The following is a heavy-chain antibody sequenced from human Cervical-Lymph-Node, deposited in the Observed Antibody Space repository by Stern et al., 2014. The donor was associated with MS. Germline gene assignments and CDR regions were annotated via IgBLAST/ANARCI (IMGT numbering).Heavy chain of an antibody. CDR2: RSHEGSKK. D-gene: IGHD3-10*01. Sequence: VQLVESGGGLVQPAKSQRLSCASSGTTFSGHGIHWVRHGPAPGLELETLRSHEGSKKYYADSVKGRFTISRDNSKNTVDLQMNSLRAEDTGVYYCVQDLGRVINFYGLDVWGQGTTVTVSS. J-gene: IGHJ6*02. V-gene: IGHV3-30*18. CDR1: GTTFSGHG. CDR3: VQDLGRVINFYGLDV.